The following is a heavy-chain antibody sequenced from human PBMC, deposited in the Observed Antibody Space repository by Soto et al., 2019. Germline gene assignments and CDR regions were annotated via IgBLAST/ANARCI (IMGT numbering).Heavy chain of an antibody. Sequence: GGSLRLSCAASGFTFSSYAMSWVRQAPGKGLEWVSAISGSGGSTYYADSVKGRFTISRDNSKNTLYLQMNSLRAEDTAVYYCAKDPRPVEWLFVIPDDYWGQGTLVTVSS. V-gene: IGHV3-23*01. D-gene: IGHD3-3*01. CDR3: AKDPRPVEWLFVIPDDY. J-gene: IGHJ4*02. CDR2: ISGSGGST. CDR1: GFTFSSYA.